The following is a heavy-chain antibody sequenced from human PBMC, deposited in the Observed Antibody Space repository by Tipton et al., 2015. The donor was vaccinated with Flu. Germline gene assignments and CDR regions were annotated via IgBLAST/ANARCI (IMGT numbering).Heavy chain of an antibody. Sequence: TLSLTCTVSGGSLSSSGYYWSWIRQHPGKGLEWIGYMYYSGSTYYNPSLRSRVTTSVDTSKNQFSLKLSSVTAADTAVYYCAREGDYYDSSGPLSLCYYWGEGTLGTVSP. CDR2: MYYSGST. D-gene: IGHD3-22*01. J-gene: IGHJ4*02. CDR3: AREGDYYDSSGPLSLCYY. V-gene: IGHV4-31*03. CDR1: GGSLSSSGYY.